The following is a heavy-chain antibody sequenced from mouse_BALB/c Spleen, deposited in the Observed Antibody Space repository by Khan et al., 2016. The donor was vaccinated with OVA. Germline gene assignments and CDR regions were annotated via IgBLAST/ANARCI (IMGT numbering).Heavy chain of an antibody. J-gene: IGHJ4*01. Sequence: QVQLKQSGPGLVAPSQSLSITCTISGFSLTNYGVHWVRQPPGKGLAWLVVILSYGTTTYDSALNSRLTISKDNSKSHVFLKLNSLQTDDTAKYASARQPYFHYYVMDYWGQGTSVTVSS. D-gene: IGHD2-10*01. CDR3: ARQPYFHYYVMDY. CDR2: ILSYGTT. V-gene: IGHV2-6-1*01. CDR1: GFSLTNYG.